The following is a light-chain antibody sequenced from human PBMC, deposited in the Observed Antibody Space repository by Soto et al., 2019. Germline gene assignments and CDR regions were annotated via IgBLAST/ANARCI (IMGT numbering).Light chain of an antibody. CDR2: DTS. CDR3: LLHYSGDLVV. Sequence: QSVVTQEPSLTVSPGGTVTLTCGFSTGSVTSIHYPYWFQQKPGQAPRTLIYDTSDRHSWTPVRFSGSLLGGKAALTLSGAQPEDEAEYYCLLHYSGDLVVIGGGTKLTVL. CDR1: TGSVTSIHY. V-gene: IGLV7-46*01. J-gene: IGLJ2*01.